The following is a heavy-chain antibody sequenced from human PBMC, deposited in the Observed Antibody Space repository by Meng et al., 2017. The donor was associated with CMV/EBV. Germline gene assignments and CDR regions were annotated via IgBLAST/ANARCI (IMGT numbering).Heavy chain of an antibody. D-gene: IGHD2-2*01. CDR3: ARARRDIVVVPAAYYFDY. J-gene: IGHJ4*02. CDR2: MNPNSGNT. CDR1: GYTFTSYD. Sequence: ASVKVSCKASGYTFTSYDINWVRQATGQGLEWMGWMNPNSGNTGYAQKFQGRVTITRNTSISTAYMELSSLRSEDTAVYYCARARRDIVVVPAAYYFDYWGQGTTVTVSS. V-gene: IGHV1-8*03.